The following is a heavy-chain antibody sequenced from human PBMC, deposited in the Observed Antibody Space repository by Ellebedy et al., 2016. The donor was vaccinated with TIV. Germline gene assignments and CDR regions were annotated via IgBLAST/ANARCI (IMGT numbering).Heavy chain of an antibody. CDR2: FRSSSATT. J-gene: IGHJ6*02. D-gene: IGHD3-22*01. CDR3: ARSTYYFDRTGYPLHDYYGMDV. V-gene: IGHV3-48*04. Sequence: PGGSLRLSCAASGFSFSSYTMNWVRQAPGKRPEWVAQFRSSSATTYYADSVKGRFTISSDNAMQSLYLQMSSLRAEDTAVYYCARSTYYFDRTGYPLHDYYGMDVWGQGTTVIVSS. CDR1: GFSFSSYT.